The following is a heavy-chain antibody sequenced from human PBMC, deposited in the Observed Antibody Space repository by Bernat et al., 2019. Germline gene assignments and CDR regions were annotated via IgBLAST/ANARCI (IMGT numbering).Heavy chain of an antibody. D-gene: IGHD3-3*01. CDR1: GFTFSSYG. V-gene: IGHV3-30*18. J-gene: IGHJ6*02. Sequence: QVQLVESGGGVVQPGRSLRLSCAASGFTFSSYGMHWVRQAPGKGLEWVAVISYDGSNKYYADSVKGRFTISRDNSKNTLYLQMNSLRAEDTAVYYCAKDKGYYEFWGGYYAASGGGYGMDVWGQGTTVTVSS. CDR2: ISYDGSNK. CDR3: AKDKGYYEFWGGYYAASGGGYGMDV.